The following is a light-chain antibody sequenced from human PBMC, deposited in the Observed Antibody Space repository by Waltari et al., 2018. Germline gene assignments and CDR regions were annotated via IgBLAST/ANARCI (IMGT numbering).Light chain of an antibody. J-gene: IGLJ2*01. Sequence: SSELTQDPAVSVALGQTVRITCQGDSLRRYYASWYQQRPGHAPILVLYGQDNRPSGIPVRFSGSTSGNTASLTITGAQAEDEADYYCLSRDTSSTRLFGGGTRLTV. CDR1: SLRRYY. CDR3: LSRDTSSTRL. V-gene: IGLV3-19*01. CDR2: GQD.